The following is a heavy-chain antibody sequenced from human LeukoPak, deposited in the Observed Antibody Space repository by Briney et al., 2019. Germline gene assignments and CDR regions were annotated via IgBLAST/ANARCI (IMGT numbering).Heavy chain of an antibody. CDR3: ARIYNNGRSRNFDF. J-gene: IGHJ4*02. Sequence: GGSLRLSCAASGFTFSTYAMSWVRQAPGKGLEWVSGISGSGDSTYYADSVKGRFTISRDNSWNTLFLQMNSLRDEDTAVYYCARIYNNGRSRNFDFWGQGTVVTVSS. CDR2: ISGSGDST. V-gene: IGHV3-23*01. CDR1: GFTFSTYA. D-gene: IGHD3-10*01.